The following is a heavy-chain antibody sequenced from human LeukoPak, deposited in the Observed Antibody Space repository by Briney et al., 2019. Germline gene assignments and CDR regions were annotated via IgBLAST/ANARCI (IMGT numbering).Heavy chain of an antibody. J-gene: IGHJ4*02. CDR2: ISYDGINE. V-gene: IGHV3-30*03. CDR3: ARISGSYRPFDY. D-gene: IGHD3-16*02. Sequence: GGSLRLSCAASGFTFSSYGMHWVRQAPGKGLEWVAGISYDGINEYYADSVKGRFTISRDNSKNTLYLQMNSLRAEDTAVYYCARISGSYRPFDYWGQGTLVTVSS. CDR1: GFTFSSYG.